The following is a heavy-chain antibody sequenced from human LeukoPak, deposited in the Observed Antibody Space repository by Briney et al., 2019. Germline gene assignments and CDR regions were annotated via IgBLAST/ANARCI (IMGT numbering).Heavy chain of an antibody. Sequence: PGESLKTSCKGSGYSFTSYWIGWVRQMPGKGLEWMGIIYPGDSDTRYSPSFQGQVTISADKSISTAYLQWSSLKASDTAMYYCARLGEVPNYGYYFDYWGQGTLVTVSS. J-gene: IGHJ4*02. V-gene: IGHV5-51*01. CDR2: IYPGDSDT. CDR3: ARLGEVPNYGYYFDY. D-gene: IGHD4-17*01. CDR1: GYSFTSYW.